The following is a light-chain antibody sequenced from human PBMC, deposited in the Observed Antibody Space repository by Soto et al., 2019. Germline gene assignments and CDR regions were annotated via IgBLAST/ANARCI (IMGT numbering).Light chain of an antibody. CDR2: EVS. Sequence: QSALTQPASVSGSPGQSITISCTGSSSDVGDYNYVSWYQQHPGKAPKLMIYEVSNRPSGGSNRFSGSKSGNTAALTISGLQAEDEADYYCSSYTSSSTRVFGTGTKVTVL. CDR1: SSDVGDYNY. J-gene: IGLJ1*01. CDR3: SSYTSSSTRV. V-gene: IGLV2-14*01.